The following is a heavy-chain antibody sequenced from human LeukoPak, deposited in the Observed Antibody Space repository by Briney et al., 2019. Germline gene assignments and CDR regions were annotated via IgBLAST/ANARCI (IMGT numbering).Heavy chain of an antibody. D-gene: IGHD3-3*01. Sequence: GGSLRLSCAASGFTFSNAWMSWVRQAPGKGLEWVGRIKSKTDGGTTDYAAPGKGRFTISRDDSKNTLYLQMNSLKTEDTAVYYCTTVREFWSGLFDYWGQGTLVTVSS. CDR1: GFTFSNAW. V-gene: IGHV3-15*01. CDR3: TTVREFWSGLFDY. J-gene: IGHJ4*02. CDR2: IKSKTDGGTT.